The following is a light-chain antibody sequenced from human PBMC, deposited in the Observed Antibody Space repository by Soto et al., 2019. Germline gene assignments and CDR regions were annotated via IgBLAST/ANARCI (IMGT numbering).Light chain of an antibody. CDR1: QGISYW. J-gene: IGKJ4*01. V-gene: IGKV1-12*01. Sequence: DIQMTQSPSSVSASVGDRVTITCRAGQGISYWLAWYQQKPGKVPKLLIYSSSSLQSGVPARVSGRGSVTDFTLTISSLQPEDFATDYCQHANSFPLTFGGGFKVEIK. CDR2: SSS. CDR3: QHANSFPLT.